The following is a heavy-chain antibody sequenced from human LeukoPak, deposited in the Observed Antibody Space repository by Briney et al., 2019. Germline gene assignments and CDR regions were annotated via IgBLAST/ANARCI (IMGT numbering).Heavy chain of an antibody. D-gene: IGHD1-26*01. CDR1: GFSVSNNY. V-gene: IGHV3-66*01. CDR2: IYSGGST. Sequence: GGSLRLSCAASGFSVSNNYMSWVRQAPGKGLEWVSVIYSGGSTFYADSVKGRFTISRDNSKNTLFLQMNSLRADDTAVYFCSRDHPGIYYFDSWAREPWSPSPQ. CDR3: SRDHPGIYYFDS. J-gene: IGHJ4*02.